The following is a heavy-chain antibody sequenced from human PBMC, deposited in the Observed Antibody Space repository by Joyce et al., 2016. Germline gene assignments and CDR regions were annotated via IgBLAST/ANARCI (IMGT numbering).Heavy chain of an antibody. Sequence: QVQLQQWGAGLLKPSETLSLTCAFSGGPFRGFFWTWVRQPPGKGLEWIGDINNSGVTNYNPYLKTRVTLSVDTSKNQFALKLTSLSAADTAVYYCARSQWLAPLMYWGQGTPVTVSS. CDR2: INNSGVT. J-gene: IGHJ4*02. D-gene: IGHD6-19*01. V-gene: IGHV4-34*01. CDR1: GGPFRGFF. CDR3: ARSQWLAPLMY.